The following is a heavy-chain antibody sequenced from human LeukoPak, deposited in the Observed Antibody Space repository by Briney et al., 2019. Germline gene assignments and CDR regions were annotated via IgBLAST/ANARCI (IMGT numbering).Heavy chain of an antibody. D-gene: IGHD3/OR15-3a*01. CDR3: ARDEFGPLAF. V-gene: IGHV3-7*05. CDR1: GLTFSNCR. Sequence: GGSLRLSCVVSGLTFSNCRMTWVRRAPGRGLEWVANIKEDGTDTSYVGSVKGRFTISRDNAKNSLYLQMNSLRAEDTALYYCARDEFGPLAFWGRGTLVTVSS. J-gene: IGHJ4*02. CDR2: IKEDGTDT.